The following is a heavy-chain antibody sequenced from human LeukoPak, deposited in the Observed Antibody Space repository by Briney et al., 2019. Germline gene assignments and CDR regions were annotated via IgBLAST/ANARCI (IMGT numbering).Heavy chain of an antibody. CDR1: GFTFSSYS. D-gene: IGHD3-3*01. Sequence: GGSLRLSCAASGFTFSSYSMNWVRQAPGKGLEWVANIKQDGSEKYYVDSVKGRFTISRDNAKNSLYLQMNSLRAEDTAVYYCARDSDQYYDFWSGYSIFDYRGQGTLVTVSS. CDR3: ARDSDQYYDFWSGYSIFDY. V-gene: IGHV3-7*01. J-gene: IGHJ4*02. CDR2: IKQDGSEK.